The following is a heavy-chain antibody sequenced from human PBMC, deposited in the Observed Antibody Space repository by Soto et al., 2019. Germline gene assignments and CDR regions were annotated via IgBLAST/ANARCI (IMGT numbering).Heavy chain of an antibody. J-gene: IGHJ3*01. CDR3: TTSPNRDSERVVG. CDR2: IKQDGTEK. D-gene: IGHD2-15*01. CDR1: GFTFSTYW. Sequence: EGSVRLSCAASGFTFSTYWMSWVRRTPGKGLEWVANIKQDGTEKYYVDSVRGRLTVSRDNAKSSLYLQMNSLRVEDTAVYYCTTSPNRDSERVVGCGQGTTVP. V-gene: IGHV3-7*01.